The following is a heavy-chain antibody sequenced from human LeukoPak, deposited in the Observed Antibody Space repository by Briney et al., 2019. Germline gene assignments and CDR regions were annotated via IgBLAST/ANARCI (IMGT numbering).Heavy chain of an antibody. CDR2: ISDTDNTV. CDR1: GFTFSSYG. V-gene: IGHV3-48*03. CDR3: ARRLAY. J-gene: IGHJ1*01. Sequence: GGSLRLSCAASGFTFSSYGMNWFRQAPGKGLEWISYISDTDNTVYYADSVKGRFTISRDNTKNAMYLQMSSLRVEDTAVYYCARRLAYWGQGTLVTVSS.